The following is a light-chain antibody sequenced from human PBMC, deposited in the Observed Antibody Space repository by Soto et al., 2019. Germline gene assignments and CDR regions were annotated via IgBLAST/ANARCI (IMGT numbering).Light chain of an antibody. CDR1: QSISSNY. Sequence: EIVLTQSPGTLSLSPGERATLSCRASQSISSNYLAWYQQKPGQAPRLLIYGASSRATGIPDRFSGSGSGTDFTLTINRLEPEDFGVYYCHQYGTSPYTFGQGTKLEIK. CDR2: GAS. J-gene: IGKJ2*01. CDR3: HQYGTSPYT. V-gene: IGKV3-20*01.